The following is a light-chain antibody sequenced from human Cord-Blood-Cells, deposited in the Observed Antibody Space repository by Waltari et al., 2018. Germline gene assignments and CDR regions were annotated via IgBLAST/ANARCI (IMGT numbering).Light chain of an antibody. CDR3: QQYNNWPYT. V-gene: IGKV3-15*01. CDR2: GAS. CDR1: QSVSSN. J-gene: IGKJ2*01. Sequence: EIVMTQSPATLSVSPGDRATLSCRASQSVSSNLAWYPQKPGQAPRLLIYGASTRATGIPARFSGSGSGTEFTLTISSLQSEDFAVYYCQQYNNWPYTFGQGTKLEIK.